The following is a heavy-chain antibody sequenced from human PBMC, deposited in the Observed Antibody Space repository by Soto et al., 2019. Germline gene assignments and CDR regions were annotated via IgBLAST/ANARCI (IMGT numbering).Heavy chain of an antibody. V-gene: IGHV2-5*02. J-gene: IGHJ4*02. Sequence: QITLKESGPTLVKPTQTLTLTCTFSGFSLSTSGVCVGWFRQPPGKAPEWLAIICWDDGKRYSPSLKSRLTVTQDTSKKQVVLILTTMDPVDTGTYFCAHRRQLGDFDSWGQGTLVTVSS. CDR3: AHRRQLGDFDS. D-gene: IGHD7-27*01. CDR2: ICWDDGK. CDR1: GFSLSTSGVC.